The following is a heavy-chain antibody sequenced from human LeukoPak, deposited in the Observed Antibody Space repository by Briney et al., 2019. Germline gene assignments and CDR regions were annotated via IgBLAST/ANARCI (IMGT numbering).Heavy chain of an antibody. D-gene: IGHD6-19*01. Sequence: ASVKVSCKASGYTFTSYGISWVRQAPGQGLEWMGWISAYNGNTNYAQKLQGRVTMTTDTSTGTAYMELRSLRSDDTAVCYCARTSSSGWYPWYFDLWGRGTLVTVSS. V-gene: IGHV1-18*01. CDR3: ARTSSSGWYPWYFDL. CDR1: GYTFTSYG. CDR2: ISAYNGNT. J-gene: IGHJ2*01.